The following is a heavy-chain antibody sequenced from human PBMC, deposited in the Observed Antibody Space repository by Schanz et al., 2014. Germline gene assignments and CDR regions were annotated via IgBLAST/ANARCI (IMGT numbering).Heavy chain of an antibody. V-gene: IGHV3-11*06. J-gene: IGHJ6*03. CDR1: GFTFSDYY. CDR3: ARDHVATTDYDYFFYYLDV. CDR2: ISGSSIHK. D-gene: IGHD1-1*01. Sequence: GGSLRLSCAASGFTFSDYYMAWIRQAPGKGLEWVSHISGSSIHKNYADSVKGRFSISRDNGETSVYLQMNSLRAEDTAVYYCARDHVATTDYDYFFYYLDVWATGITVIVSS.